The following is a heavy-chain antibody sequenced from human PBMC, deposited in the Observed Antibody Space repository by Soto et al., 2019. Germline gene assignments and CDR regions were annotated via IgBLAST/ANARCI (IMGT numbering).Heavy chain of an antibody. CDR3: ARASGYYDSSGYYSGDFQH. CDR2: IYYTGRT. D-gene: IGHD3-22*01. Sequence: SETLSLTCTVSGGSLKSGGYYWSWIRQHPGRGLEWIGYIYYTGRTYYNPSLESRVTFSVDASKNQFSLKLSSVTAADTAVYYCARASGYYDSSGYYSGDFQHWGQGTLVTVSS. CDR1: GGSLKSGGYY. V-gene: IGHV4-31*02. J-gene: IGHJ1*01.